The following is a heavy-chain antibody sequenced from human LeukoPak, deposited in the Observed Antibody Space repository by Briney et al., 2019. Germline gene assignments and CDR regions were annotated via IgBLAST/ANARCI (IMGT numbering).Heavy chain of an antibody. J-gene: IGHJ5*02. CDR1: GYTFTNYV. CDR3: APGYGSSGSTLRP. CDR2: ISTITGSP. V-gene: IGHV7-4-1*02. Sequence: ASVKVSCKASGYTFTNYVMNWVRQAPGQGLEWMGWISTITGSPTYAQGFTGRFVFSLDTSVSTAYLQISSLQADDTAVYYCAPGYGSSGSTLRPWGQGTLVTVSS. D-gene: IGHD6-13*01.